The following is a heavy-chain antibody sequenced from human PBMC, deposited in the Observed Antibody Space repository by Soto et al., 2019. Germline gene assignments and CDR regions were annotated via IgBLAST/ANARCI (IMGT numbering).Heavy chain of an antibody. CDR3: AREATGPAFDI. CDR1: GGPFSSYA. J-gene: IGHJ3*02. Sequence: SVKVSCKAFGGPFSSYAIIWVRQAPGQGLEWMGGIIPIFGTANYAQKFQGRVTITADESTSTAYMELSSLRSEDTAVYYCAREATGPAFDIWGQGTMVTVSS. CDR2: IIPIFGTA. V-gene: IGHV1-69*13. D-gene: IGHD5-12*01.